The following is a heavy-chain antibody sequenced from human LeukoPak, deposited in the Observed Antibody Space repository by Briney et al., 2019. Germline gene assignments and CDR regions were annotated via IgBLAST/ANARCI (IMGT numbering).Heavy chain of an antibody. J-gene: IGHJ4*02. D-gene: IGHD1-26*01. Sequence: GRSLRLSCAASGFTLSSYAMHWGRQAPGKGLEWVAVISYDGSNKYYADSVKGRFTISRDNSKNTLYLQMNSLRAEDTAVYYCARGVGALDYWGQGTLVTVSS. V-gene: IGHV3-30-3*01. CDR1: GFTLSSYA. CDR3: ARGVGALDY. CDR2: ISYDGSNK.